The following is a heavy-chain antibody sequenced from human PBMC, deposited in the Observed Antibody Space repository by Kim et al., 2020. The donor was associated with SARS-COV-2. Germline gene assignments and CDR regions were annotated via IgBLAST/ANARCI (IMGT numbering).Heavy chain of an antibody. CDR1: GFTFSSYS. CDR2: ISSSSYI. CDR3: SRGASGVPAAIVSYYYYY. J-gene: IGHJ6*03. V-gene: IGHV3-21*01. Sequence: GGSLRLSCEASGFTFSSYSMNWVRQAPGKGLEWVSFISSSSYIYYADSVKGRFTISRDNAKNSLYLQMNSLIAEDTAVYYCSRGASGVPAAIVSYYYYY. D-gene: IGHD2-2*02.